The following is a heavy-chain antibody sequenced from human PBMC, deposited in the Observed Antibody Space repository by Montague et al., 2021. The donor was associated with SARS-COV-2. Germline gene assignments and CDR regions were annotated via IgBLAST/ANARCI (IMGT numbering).Heavy chain of an antibody. CDR1: GGSISSSSNY. D-gene: IGHD3-10*01. CDR2: IYSSGST. Sequence: SETLSLTCTVSGGSISSSSNYWGWIRQPPGKGLEWIGRIYSSGSTYYNSSLKSRVTISVDTSKNQFSLKLNSVTAADTAVYYCARLVWFGELSSENWFDPWGQGTLVTVSS. V-gene: IGHV4-39*01. J-gene: IGHJ5*02. CDR3: ARLVWFGELSSENWFDP.